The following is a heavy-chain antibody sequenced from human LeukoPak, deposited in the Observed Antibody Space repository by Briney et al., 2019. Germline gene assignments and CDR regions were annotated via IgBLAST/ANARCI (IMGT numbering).Heavy chain of an antibody. V-gene: IGHV4-4*09. Sequence: SETLSLTCAVSGDSISNYYWSWIRQPPGKGLEWIGYIYTSGSTSYNPSLKSRVTISVDTSKNQFSLKLYSVTAADTAVYYCARVVELWSHEIDAFDIWGQGTMVTVSS. D-gene: IGHD5-18*01. CDR2: IYTSGST. J-gene: IGHJ3*02. CDR3: ARVVELWSHEIDAFDI. CDR1: GDSISNYY.